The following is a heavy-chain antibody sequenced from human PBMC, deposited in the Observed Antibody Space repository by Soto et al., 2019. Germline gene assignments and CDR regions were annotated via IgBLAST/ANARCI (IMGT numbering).Heavy chain of an antibody. V-gene: IGHV3-74*01. J-gene: IGHJ6*02. CDR3: AKDTASAMAV. CDR1: GFDFSNSW. Sequence: EVQLVESGGGLVQPGGSLRLSCVASGFDFSNSWIHWVRQGPGKGLVWVSHINSDGSGTTYADSVKGRFTISRDNAKNTVYLQMNSLRAEDTAVYYCAKDTASAMAVWGQGTTVNVSS. CDR2: INSDGSGT. D-gene: IGHD2-15*01.